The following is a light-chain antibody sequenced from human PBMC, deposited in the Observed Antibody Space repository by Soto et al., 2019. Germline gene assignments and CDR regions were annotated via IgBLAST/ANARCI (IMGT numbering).Light chain of an antibody. V-gene: IGKV3-11*01. CDR1: QRVSSY. J-gene: IGKJ4*01. CDR2: DAS. Sequence: EIVLTQSPATLSLSPGERATLSCSASQRVSSYLAWYQQKPGQAPRLLIYDASNRATGIPARFSGSGSGTDFTLPIRSLEHEDFAVYYCQQRSKWPLTFGGRTKVEIK. CDR3: QQRSKWPLT.